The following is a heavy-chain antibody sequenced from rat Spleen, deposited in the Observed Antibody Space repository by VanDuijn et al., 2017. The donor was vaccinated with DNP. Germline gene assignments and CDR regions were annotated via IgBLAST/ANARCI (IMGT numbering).Heavy chain of an antibody. D-gene: IGHD4-1*01. CDR2: ISTGRGTT. Sequence: EVKLVESGGGLVQPGRSLKLSCAGSGFTFSDYYMAWVRQTPTKGLDWVASISTGRGTTYYRDSVTGRLTISRDNAKNTLYLQVDSLRSEDTATYYCARHMDTGPYYAMDVWGQGISVTVSS. CDR3: ARHMDTGPYYAMDV. J-gene: IGHJ4*01. V-gene: IGHV5S14*01. CDR1: GFTFSDYY.